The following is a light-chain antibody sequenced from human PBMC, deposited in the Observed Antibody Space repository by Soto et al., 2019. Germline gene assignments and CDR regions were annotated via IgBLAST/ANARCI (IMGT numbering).Light chain of an antibody. CDR2: GAS. V-gene: IGKV1-27*01. CDR1: QGINNS. J-gene: IGKJ5*01. CDR3: QKHLSAPVT. Sequence: DIQMTQSPSSLSASVGDRVTITCRASQGINNSLAWYQQKPGKPPTLLIHGASTLQAGVPSRFSGSGSGTDFTLTITSLQPEDVATYYCQKHLSAPVTFGQGTRLEIK.